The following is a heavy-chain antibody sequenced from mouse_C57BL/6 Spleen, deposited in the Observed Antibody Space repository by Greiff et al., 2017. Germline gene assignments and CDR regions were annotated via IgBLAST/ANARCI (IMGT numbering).Heavy chain of an antibody. CDR3: TGNYGNFMDY. V-gene: IGHV6-3*01. J-gene: IGHJ4*01. CDR1: GFTFSNYW. D-gene: IGHD2-1*01. CDR2: IRLKSDNYAT. Sequence: EVKLEESGGGLVQPGGSMKLSCVASGFTFSNYWMNWVRQSPEKGLEWVAQIRLKSDNYATHYAESVKGRFTISRDDSKSSVYLQMNNLRAEDTGSYYCTGNYGNFMDYWGQGTSVTVSS.